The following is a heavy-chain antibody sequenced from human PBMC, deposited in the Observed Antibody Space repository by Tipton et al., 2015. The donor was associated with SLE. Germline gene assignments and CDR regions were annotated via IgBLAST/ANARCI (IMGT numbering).Heavy chain of an antibody. D-gene: IGHD5-24*01. V-gene: IGHV4-59*01. Sequence: TLSLTCTVSGGSISSYYWSWIRQPPGKGLEWIGYIYYSGSTNYNPSLKSRVTISVDTSKNQFSLKLSSVTAADTVVYYCARVGFTEMATTPQGHFDLWGRGTLVTVSS. J-gene: IGHJ2*01. CDR1: GGSISSYY. CDR2: IYYSGST. CDR3: ARVGFTEMATTPQGHFDL.